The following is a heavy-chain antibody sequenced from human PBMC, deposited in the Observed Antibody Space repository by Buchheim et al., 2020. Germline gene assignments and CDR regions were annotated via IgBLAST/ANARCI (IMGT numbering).Heavy chain of an antibody. D-gene: IGHD1-26*01. CDR2: IWYDATNK. CDR1: GFTLSSYG. CDR3: GRERNPNTGSFNGMDV. J-gene: IGHJ6*02. V-gene: IGHV3-33*01. Sequence: QVQLVESGGGVVQPGRSLRLSCAASGFTLSSYGMHWVRQAPGKGLEWVAVIWYDATNKYYADSVKGRFTISRDNSANTLYLHMNSLRGDDTAQYYCGRERNPNTGSFNGMDVWGQGTT.